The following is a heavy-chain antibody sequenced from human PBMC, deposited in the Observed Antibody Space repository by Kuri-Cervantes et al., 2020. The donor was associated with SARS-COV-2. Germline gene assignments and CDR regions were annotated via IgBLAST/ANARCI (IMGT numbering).Heavy chain of an antibody. Sequence: ESLKISCSVSGDSISTGYYWNWIRQSPEKGLEWIGSVHHSGSTYYSPSLKSRVTISVDTSKNQFSLKLSSVTAADTAVYYCARYFWSGAYYFDYWGQETLVTVSS. CDR1: GDSISTGYY. CDR2: VHHSGST. D-gene: IGHD3-3*01. J-gene: IGHJ4*02. V-gene: IGHV4-38-2*02. CDR3: ARYFWSGAYYFDY.